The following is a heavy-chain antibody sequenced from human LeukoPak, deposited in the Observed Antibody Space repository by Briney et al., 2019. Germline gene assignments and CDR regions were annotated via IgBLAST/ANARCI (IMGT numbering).Heavy chain of an antibody. CDR3: AKSDFWSGYNLGSYFDY. Sequence: GGSLRLSCAASVFNFSSYAMSWVRQAPGKGLEWVSAISGSGGSTYYADSVKGRFTIPRDNSKNTLYLQMNSLRGEDTAVYYCAKSDFWSGYNLGSYFDYWGQGTLVTVSS. J-gene: IGHJ4*02. V-gene: IGHV3-23*01. D-gene: IGHD3-3*01. CDR1: VFNFSSYA. CDR2: ISGSGGST.